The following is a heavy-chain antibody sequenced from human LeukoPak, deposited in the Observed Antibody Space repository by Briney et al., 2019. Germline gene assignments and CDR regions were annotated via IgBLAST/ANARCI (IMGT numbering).Heavy chain of an antibody. CDR2: MNPNSGNT. D-gene: IGHD1-26*01. CDR3: AREAGGSDTYYLDY. J-gene: IGHJ4*02. CDR1: GYTFTSYD. Sequence: ASVTVSCKASGYTFTSYDINWVRQATGQGLEWMGWMNPNSGNTGYAQKFQGRVTMTRNTSISTAYMDLSGLRSDDTAVYYCAREAGGSDTYYLDYWGQGVLVTVSS. V-gene: IGHV1-8*01.